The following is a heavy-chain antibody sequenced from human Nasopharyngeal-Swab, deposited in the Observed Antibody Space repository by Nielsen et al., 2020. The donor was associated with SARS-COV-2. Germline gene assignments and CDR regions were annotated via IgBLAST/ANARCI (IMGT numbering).Heavy chain of an antibody. V-gene: IGHV3-30*18. J-gene: IGHJ3*02. CDR3: AEANVIFWFGQFKNDGFDI. CDR1: GFSFNNYG. Sequence: GESLKISCTASGFSFNNYGMHWVRQAPGKGLEWVAVISYEGSKKKYAESVEGRFTISRDFSKNTLYLQMNSLRPEDTAMYYCAEANVIFWFGQFKNDGFDIWGQGTMVVVSS. D-gene: IGHD3-10*01. CDR2: ISYEGSKK.